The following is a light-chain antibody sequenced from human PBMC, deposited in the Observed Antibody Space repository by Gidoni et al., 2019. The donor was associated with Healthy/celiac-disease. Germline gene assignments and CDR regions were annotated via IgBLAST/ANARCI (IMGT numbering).Light chain of an antibody. CDR2: DAS. J-gene: IGKJ4*01. V-gene: IGKV3-11*01. Sequence: EIVLTQSPATLSLSPGERATLSCRASQSVSSYLAWYQQKPGQAPRHLIYDASNRATGITARFSGSGSGTDFTLTISSLEPEDFAVYYCQQRSNWLTFGGGTKVEIK. CDR1: QSVSSY. CDR3: QQRSNWLT.